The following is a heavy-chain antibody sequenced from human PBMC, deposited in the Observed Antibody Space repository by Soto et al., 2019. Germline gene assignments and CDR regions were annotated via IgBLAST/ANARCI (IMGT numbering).Heavy chain of an antibody. V-gene: IGHV3-33*01. Sequence: QVQLVESGGGVVQPGRSLRLSCAASGFTFSSYGMHWVRQAPGKGLEWVAVIWYDGSNKYYADSVKGRFTISRDNSKNTLYLQMNSLRAEDTAVYYCARVGSSGWPKKDYFQHGGQGTLVTVSS. J-gene: IGHJ1*01. CDR3: ARVGSSGWPKKDYFQH. D-gene: IGHD6-19*01. CDR2: IWYDGSNK. CDR1: GFTFSSYG.